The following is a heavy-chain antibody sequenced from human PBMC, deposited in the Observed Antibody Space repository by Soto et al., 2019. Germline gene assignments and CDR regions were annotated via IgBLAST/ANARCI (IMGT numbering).Heavy chain of an antibody. D-gene: IGHD4-4*01. V-gene: IGHV1-3*01. CDR2: LNAGNGNT. J-gene: IGHJ6*02. CDR1: GYTFTSYA. CDR3: ASMERAVTTFYYYYYGMDV. Sequence: QVQLVQSGAEVKKPGASVKVSCKASGYTFTSYAMHWVRQAPGQRLEWMGWLNAGNGNTKYSQKFQGRVTITRDTSASTAYMELSSLRSEDTAVYYCASMERAVTTFYYYYYGMDVWGQGTTVTVSS.